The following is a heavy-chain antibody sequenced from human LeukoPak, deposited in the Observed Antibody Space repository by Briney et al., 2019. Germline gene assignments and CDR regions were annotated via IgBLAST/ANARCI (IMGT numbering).Heavy chain of an antibody. CDR2: LSGSGATT. D-gene: IGHD3-22*01. Sequence: GGSLRLSCAASGFTFSSYGMHWVRQAPGEGLEWVSALSGSGATTYNADSVKGRFTISRDNSKNTLYLQMNSLRAEDTAIYYCAKARGSGDIYYDSGGYSAVFDYWGQGTLVTVSS. J-gene: IGHJ4*02. CDR1: GFTFSSYG. V-gene: IGHV3-23*01. CDR3: AKARGSGDIYYDSGGYSAVFDY.